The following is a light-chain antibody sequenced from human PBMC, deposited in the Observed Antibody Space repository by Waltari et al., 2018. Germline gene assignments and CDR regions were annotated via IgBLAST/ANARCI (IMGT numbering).Light chain of an antibody. CDR1: QGVGKY. CDR2: HAS. J-gene: IGKJ1*01. V-gene: IGKV3-20*01. Sequence: EVVLTKSPGTLSLPPGEGAPLSCRASQGVGKYLAWYQQRPGQAPRLLIYHASIRATGIPDRFSGSGSETDFSLTISRLEPEDFAVYYCQKYRSLPATFGQGTKVEI. CDR3: QKYRSLPAT.